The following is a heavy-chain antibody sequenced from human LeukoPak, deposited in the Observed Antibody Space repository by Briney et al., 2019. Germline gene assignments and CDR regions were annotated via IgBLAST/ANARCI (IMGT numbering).Heavy chain of an antibody. V-gene: IGHV1-69*01. D-gene: IGHD3-22*01. Sequence: SVKVSCKASGGTFSSYAISWVRQAPGQGLEWMGGLIPIFGTANYAQKFQGRVTITADESTSTAYMELSSLRSEDTAVYYCARGIIYYDSSGPSDYWGQGTLVTVSS. J-gene: IGHJ4*02. CDR1: GGTFSSYA. CDR3: ARGIIYYDSSGPSDY. CDR2: LIPIFGTA.